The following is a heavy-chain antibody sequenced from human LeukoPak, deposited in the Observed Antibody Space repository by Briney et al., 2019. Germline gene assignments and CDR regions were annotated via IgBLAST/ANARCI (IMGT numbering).Heavy chain of an antibody. V-gene: IGHV4-61*08. D-gene: IGHD3-22*01. CDR2: IYSSGST. J-gene: IGHJ3*02. CDR3: ARVPNYYDSSGYYYAFDI. CDR1: GGSVSSDGYY. Sequence: SETLSLTCTVSGGSVSSDGYYWNWIRQPPGKGLEWIGNIYSSGSTNYNPSLKSRVTISVDTSKNQFSLKLRSVTAADTAVYYCARVPNYYDSSGYYYAFDIWGQGTMVTVSS.